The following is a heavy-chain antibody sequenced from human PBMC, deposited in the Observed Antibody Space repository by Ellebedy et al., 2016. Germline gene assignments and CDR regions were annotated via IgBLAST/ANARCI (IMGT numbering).Heavy chain of an antibody. CDR2: IDWDDDK. CDR3: ARIMGDHQYYYGMDV. J-gene: IGHJ6*02. D-gene: IGHD2-21*02. CDR1: GFSLSTSGMC. Sequence: SGPTLVQPTQTLTLTCTFSGFSLSTSGMCVSWIRQPPGKALEWLARIDWDDDKYYSTSLKTRLTISKDTSKNQVVLTMTNMDPVDTATYYCARIMGDHQYYYGMDVWGQGTTVTVSS. V-gene: IGHV2-70*11.